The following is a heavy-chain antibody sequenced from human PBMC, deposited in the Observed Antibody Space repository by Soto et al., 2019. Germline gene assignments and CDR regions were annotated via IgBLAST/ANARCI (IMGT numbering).Heavy chain of an antibody. CDR2: ISAYNGNT. CDR3: ARWEYQYSSSTPLGAFDI. J-gene: IGHJ3*02. Sequence: GASLKVSCKSSGYPFTSYVISWVRQAPGQGLEWMGWISAYNGNTNYAQKLQGRVTMTTDTSTSTAYMELRSLRSDDTAVYYCARWEYQYSSSTPLGAFDIWGQGTMVTVSS. CDR1: GYPFTSYV. V-gene: IGHV1-18*01. D-gene: IGHD6-6*01.